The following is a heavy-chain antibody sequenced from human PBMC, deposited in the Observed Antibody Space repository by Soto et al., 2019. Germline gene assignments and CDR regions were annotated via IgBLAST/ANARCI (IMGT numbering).Heavy chain of an antibody. V-gene: IGHV1-24*01. CDR3: ATDPIAVAGSNFDY. CDR2: FDPEDGET. D-gene: IGHD6-19*01. Sequence: ASVKVSCKVSGYTLTELSMHWVLQAPGRGLEWMGGFDPEDGETIYAQKFQGRVTMTEDTSTDTAYMELSSLRSEDTAVYYCATDPIAVAGSNFDYWGQGTLVTVSS. J-gene: IGHJ4*02. CDR1: GYTLTELS.